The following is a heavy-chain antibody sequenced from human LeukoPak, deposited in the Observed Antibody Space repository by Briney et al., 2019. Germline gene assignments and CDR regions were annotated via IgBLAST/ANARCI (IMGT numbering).Heavy chain of an antibody. CDR2: ISSSSSYI. V-gene: IGHV3-21*01. D-gene: IGHD5-12*01. J-gene: IGHJ4*02. CDR3: ARDLAVNSGYDYG. CDR1: GFTFSSYS. Sequence: NAGGSLRLSCAASGFTFSSYSMNWVRQAPGKGPEWVSSISSSSSYIYYADSVKGRFTISRDNAKNSLYLQMNSLRAEDTAVYYCARDLAVNSGYDYGWGQGTLVTVSS.